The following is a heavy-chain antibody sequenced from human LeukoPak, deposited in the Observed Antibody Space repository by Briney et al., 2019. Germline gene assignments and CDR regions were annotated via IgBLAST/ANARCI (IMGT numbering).Heavy chain of an antibody. Sequence: SGGSLRLSCAASGFTFSSYGMSWVRQAPGKGLEWVSGISGSGGTTYYADSVKGRFTISRDNSKITLYLKMNSLRAEDTAVYYCAKVRANRFASFDYWGQGTLVTVSS. CDR1: GFTFSSYG. CDR2: ISGSGGTT. CDR3: AKVRANRFASFDY. V-gene: IGHV3-23*01. D-gene: IGHD1/OR15-1a*01. J-gene: IGHJ4*02.